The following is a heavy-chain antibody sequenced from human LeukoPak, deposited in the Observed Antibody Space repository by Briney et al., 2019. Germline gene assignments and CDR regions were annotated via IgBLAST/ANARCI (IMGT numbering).Heavy chain of an antibody. CDR2: IRQDGSEK. CDR3: ARSQWLRFDAFDI. J-gene: IGHJ3*02. CDR1: GFTFSSYW. D-gene: IGHD5-12*01. Sequence: GGSLRLSCAASGFTFSSYWMSWVRQAPGKGLEWVGNIRQDGSEKYYVDSVKGRFTISRDNAKNSLYLQMNSLRAEDTAVYYCARSQWLRFDAFDIWGQGTMVTVSS. V-gene: IGHV3-7*04.